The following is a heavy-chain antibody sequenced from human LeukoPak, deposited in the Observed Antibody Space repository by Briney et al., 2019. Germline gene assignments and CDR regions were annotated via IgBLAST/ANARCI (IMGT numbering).Heavy chain of an antibody. V-gene: IGHV3-15*01. J-gene: IGHJ4*02. D-gene: IGHD3-10*01. CDR3: TTGYYGSGSYPIDY. Sequence: PGGSLRLSCAASGFTFSNAWMSWVRQAPGKGLEWVGRIKSKTDGGTTDYAAPAKGRFAISRDDSKNTLYLQMNSLKTEDTAVYYCTTGYYGSGSYPIDYWGQGTLVTVSS. CDR1: GFTFSNAW. CDR2: IKSKTDGGTT.